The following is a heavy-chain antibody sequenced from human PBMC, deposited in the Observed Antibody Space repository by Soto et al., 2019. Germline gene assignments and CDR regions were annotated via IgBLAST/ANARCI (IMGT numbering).Heavy chain of an antibody. CDR2: IIPIFGTA. CDR1: GYTLTELS. CDR3: ARGRYSSSWRNNYYYYGMDV. D-gene: IGHD6-13*01. Sequence: SVKVSCKVSGYTLTELSMHWVRQAPGQGLEWMGGIIPIFGTANYAQKFQGRVTITADESTSTAYMELSSLRSEDTAVYYCARGRYSSSWRNNYYYYGMDVWGQGTTVTVSS. J-gene: IGHJ6*02. V-gene: IGHV1-69*13.